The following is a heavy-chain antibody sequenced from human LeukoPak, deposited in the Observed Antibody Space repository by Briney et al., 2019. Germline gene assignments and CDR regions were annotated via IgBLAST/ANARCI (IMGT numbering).Heavy chain of an antibody. CDR2: IYHSGST. CDR3: ARGGLGATLDY. V-gene: IGHV4-30-2*01. J-gene: IGHJ4*02. D-gene: IGHD1-26*01. CDR1: GGSTSSGGYY. Sequence: PPETLSLACTVSGGSTSSGGYYWSWIRQPPGKGLEWIGYIYHSGSTYYNPSLKSRVTISVDRSKNQFSLKLSSVTAADTAVYYCARGGLGATLDYWGQGTLVTVSS.